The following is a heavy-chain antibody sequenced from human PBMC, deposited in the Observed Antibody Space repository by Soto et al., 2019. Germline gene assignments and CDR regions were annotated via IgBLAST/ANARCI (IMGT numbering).Heavy chain of an antibody. V-gene: IGHV3-23*01. D-gene: IGHD2-2*01. J-gene: IGHJ4*02. CDR2: ISDGGST. CDR3: SKDKGGRYCSRTSCLYSFDY. CDR1: GFTFSTYA. Sequence: EVQLLESGGGLVQPGGSLRLSCTASGFTFSTYAMSWVRQAAGKGLEWVSTISDGGSTYYADSVKGRFTISRDNAKNTTYLEMNSMRAEDTAVYYCSKDKGGRYCSRTSCLYSFDYWGQGTLVTVSS.